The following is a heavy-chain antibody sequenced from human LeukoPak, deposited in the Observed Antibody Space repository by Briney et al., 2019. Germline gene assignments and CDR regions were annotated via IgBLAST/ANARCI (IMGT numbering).Heavy chain of an antibody. CDR3: ARDGYCSSTSCGNWFDP. Sequence: GGSLRLSCAASGFTFSSYSMNWVRQAPGKGLEWVSSISSSSSYIYYADSVKGRFTISRDNAKNSLYLQMSSLRAEDTAVYYCARDGYCSSTSCGNWFDPWGQGTLVTVSS. J-gene: IGHJ5*02. CDR1: GFTFSSYS. CDR2: ISSSSSYI. V-gene: IGHV3-21*01. D-gene: IGHD2-2*03.